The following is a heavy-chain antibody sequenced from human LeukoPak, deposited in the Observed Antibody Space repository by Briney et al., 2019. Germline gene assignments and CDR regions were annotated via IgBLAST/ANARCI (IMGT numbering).Heavy chain of an antibody. Sequence: SETLSRTCAVYGGSFSGYYWSWIRQSPGKGLEWIGEINHSGSTNYNPSLKSRVTISVDTSKKQFSLKRSSVTAADTADYYCARGPNWTGMDVWGQGTTVTVSS. J-gene: IGHJ6*02. V-gene: IGHV4-34*01. CDR2: INHSGST. D-gene: IGHD1-20*01. CDR1: GGSFSGYY. CDR3: ARGPNWTGMDV.